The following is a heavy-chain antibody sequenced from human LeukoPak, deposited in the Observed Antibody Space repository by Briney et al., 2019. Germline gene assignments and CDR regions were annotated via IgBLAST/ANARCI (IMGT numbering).Heavy chain of an antibody. CDR1: GFTFSSYS. CDR3: PRMVDLEIGGLVDY. J-gene: IGHJ4*02. V-gene: IGHV3-21*01. Sequence: GGSLRLSCAASGFTFSSYSMNWVRQAPGKGLEWVSSISSSSSYIYYADSVKGRFTISRDNAKNSLYLQMNSLRAEDTAVYYCPRMVDLEIGGLVDYWGQGTLVTVSS. D-gene: IGHD3-3*01. CDR2: ISSSSSYI.